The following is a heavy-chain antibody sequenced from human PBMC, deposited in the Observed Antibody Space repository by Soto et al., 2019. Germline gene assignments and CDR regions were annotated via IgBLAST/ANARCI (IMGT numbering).Heavy chain of an antibody. CDR2: ISSSSSPI. J-gene: IGHJ4*02. CDR3: ARGGRFNAYCSSTTCPFDY. D-gene: IGHD2-2*01. Sequence: GGSLRLSCAASEFIFSNYAMNWVRQAPGKGLEWVSYISSSSSPIYYADSVKGRFTISRDNAKNSLYLQMDSLRAEDTAVYYCARGGRFNAYCSSTTCPFDYWGQGTLVTVSS. V-gene: IGHV3-48*01. CDR1: EFIFSNYA.